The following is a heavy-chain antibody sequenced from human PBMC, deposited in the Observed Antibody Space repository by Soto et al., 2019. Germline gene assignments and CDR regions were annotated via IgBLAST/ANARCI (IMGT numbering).Heavy chain of an antibody. J-gene: IGHJ4*02. Sequence: QVPLQESGPGLVKPSETLSLTCTVSGGSISSFYWSWIRQPPGKGLEWIGYIYYSGSTNYNPSLKSRATISVDTSKNQFSLKLSSVTAADTAVYYCARLRSYYYDSSGPIDYWGQGTLVTVSS. CDR1: GGSISSFY. CDR2: IYYSGST. D-gene: IGHD3-22*01. V-gene: IGHV4-59*08. CDR3: ARLRSYYYDSSGPIDY.